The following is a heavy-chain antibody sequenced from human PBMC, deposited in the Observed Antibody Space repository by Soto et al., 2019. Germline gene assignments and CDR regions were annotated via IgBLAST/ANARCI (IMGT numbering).Heavy chain of an antibody. D-gene: IGHD2-2*01. CDR2: ISYDGSNK. V-gene: IGHV3-30*18. CDR1: GFTFSSYG. Sequence: GGSLRLSCAASGFTFSSYGMHWVRQAPGKGLEWVAVISYDGSNKYYADSVKGRFTISRDNSKNTLYLQMNSLRAEDTAVYYCAKVRTFCSSTSCYGYYYYGMDVWGKGTRVTVSS. J-gene: IGHJ6*04. CDR3: AKVRTFCSSTSCYGYYYYGMDV.